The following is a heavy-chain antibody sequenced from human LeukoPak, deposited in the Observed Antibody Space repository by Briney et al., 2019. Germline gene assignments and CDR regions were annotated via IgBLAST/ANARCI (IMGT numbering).Heavy chain of an antibody. CDR2: IYYSGST. CDR3: ARDLLDAGVDY. J-gene: IGHJ4*02. CDR1: GGSISSYY. Sequence: SETLSLTCTVSGGSISSYYWSWIRQPPGEGLEWIGYIYYSGSTNYNPSLKSRVTISVDTSKNQFSLKLSSVTAADTAVYYCARDLLDAGVDYWGQGTLVTVSS. D-gene: IGHD1-1*01. V-gene: IGHV4-59*01.